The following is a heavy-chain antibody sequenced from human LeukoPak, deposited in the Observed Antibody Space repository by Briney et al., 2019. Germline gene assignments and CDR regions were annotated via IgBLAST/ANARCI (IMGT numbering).Heavy chain of an antibody. D-gene: IGHD1-1*01. CDR1: GGPISSYY. CDR2: IYTSGST. V-gene: IGHV4-4*08. Sequence: PSETLSLTCTVSGGPISSYYWSWIRQPPGKGLEWTGRIYTSGSTNYNPSLKSRVTISVDTSKNQFSLKLSSVTAADTAVYYCAREGGTGTTYYYYYMDVWGKGTTVTVS. CDR3: AREGGTGTTYYYYYMDV. J-gene: IGHJ6*03.